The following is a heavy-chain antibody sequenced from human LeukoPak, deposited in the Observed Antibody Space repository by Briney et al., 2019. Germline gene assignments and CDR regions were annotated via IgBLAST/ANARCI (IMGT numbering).Heavy chain of an antibody. CDR3: ARGYSGYNLGFDY. CDR1: GYTFTGCY. V-gene: IGHV1-2*02. Sequence: GASVKVSCKASGYTFTGCYMVWVRQAPGQGLEWMGWINPNSGGTNYAQKFQGRVTMTRDTSISTAYMELSRLRSDDTAVYYCARGYSGYNLGFDYWGQGTLVTVSS. D-gene: IGHD5-12*01. J-gene: IGHJ4*02. CDR2: INPNSGGT.